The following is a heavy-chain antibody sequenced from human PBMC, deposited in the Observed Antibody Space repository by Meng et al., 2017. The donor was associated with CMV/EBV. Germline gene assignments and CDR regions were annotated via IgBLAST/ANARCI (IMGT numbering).Heavy chain of an antibody. CDR3: ARDPHPYDFWSGYYNPFYYYGMDV. V-gene: IGHV3-21*01. CDR2: ISSSSSYI. Sequence: GESLKISCAASGFTFSSYSMNWVRQAPGKGLEWVSSISSSSSYIYYADSVKGRFTISRDNAKNSLYLQMNSLRAEDTAVYYCARDPHPYDFWSGYYNPFYYYGMDVWGQGTTVTV. D-gene: IGHD3-3*01. J-gene: IGHJ6*02. CDR1: GFTFSSYS.